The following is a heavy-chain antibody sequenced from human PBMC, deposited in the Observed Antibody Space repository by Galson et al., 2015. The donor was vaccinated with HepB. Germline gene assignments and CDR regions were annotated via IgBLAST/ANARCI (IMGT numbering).Heavy chain of an antibody. D-gene: IGHD4-17*01. CDR2: IYSKIDGGTT. V-gene: IGHV3-15*01. Sequence: SLRLSCAGSGITLSNAWMSWVRQAPGKGLDWVGRIYSKIDGGTTDYAAPVKGRFTISRDDSKTTLYLQMDSLKTEDTAVYYCTTVMTTWLATVTTFISDYWGQGTLVTVSS. CDR1: GITLSNAW. CDR3: TTVMTTWLATVTTFISDY. J-gene: IGHJ4*02.